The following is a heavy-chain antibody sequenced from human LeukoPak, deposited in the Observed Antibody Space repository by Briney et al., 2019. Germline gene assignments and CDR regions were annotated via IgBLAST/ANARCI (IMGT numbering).Heavy chain of an antibody. Sequence: GGSLRLSCTASGFTFSNNAMSWVRQTPGKGLEWVSSASGIGGATHYADSVKGRFTISRDNSKNTLYLQMNTLRAEDTAIYYCAKGTTAYCSGGSCYYFDYWGQGTLVTVSS. V-gene: IGHV3-23*01. J-gene: IGHJ4*02. CDR3: AKGTTAYCSGGSCYYFDY. D-gene: IGHD2-15*01. CDR2: ASGIGGAT. CDR1: GFTFSNNA.